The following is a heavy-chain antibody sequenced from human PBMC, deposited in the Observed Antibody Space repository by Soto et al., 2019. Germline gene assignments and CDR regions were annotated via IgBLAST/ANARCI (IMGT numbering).Heavy chain of an antibody. CDR1: GFTFSSYG. V-gene: IGHV3-33*01. Sequence: GGSLRLSCAASGFTFSSYGMHWVRQAPGKGLEWVAVIWYDGSNKYYADSVKGRFTISRDNSKNTLYLQMNSLRAEDTAVYYCARDIILGGGNYYYYGMDVWGQGTTVTVSS. CDR2: IWYDGSNK. CDR3: ARDIILGGGNYYYYGMDV. J-gene: IGHJ6*02. D-gene: IGHD3-10*01.